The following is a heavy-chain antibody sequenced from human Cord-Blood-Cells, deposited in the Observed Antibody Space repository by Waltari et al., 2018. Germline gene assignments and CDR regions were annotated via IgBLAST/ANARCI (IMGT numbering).Heavy chain of an antibody. CDR2: IIPIFGTA. V-gene: IGHV1-69*01. J-gene: IGHJ3*02. CDR1: AASLSIYS. Sequence: QVQLVQTGAEVKKPGSSVKASCTASAASLSIYSICWVRQATGQGLEWMGGIIPIFGTANYAQKFQGRVTITADESTSTAYMELSSLRSEDTAVYYCAREYFGSSSAFDIWGQGTMVTVSS. CDR3: AREYFGSSSAFDI. D-gene: IGHD6-6*01.